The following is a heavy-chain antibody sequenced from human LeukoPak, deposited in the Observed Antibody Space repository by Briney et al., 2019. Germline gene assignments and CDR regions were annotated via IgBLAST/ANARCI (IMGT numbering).Heavy chain of an antibody. J-gene: IGHJ5*02. CDR3: ARGLYDFWSGYSNWFDP. CDR2: IYYSGST. D-gene: IGHD3-3*01. Sequence: PSQTLSLTCTVSGGSISSGGYYWSWIRQHPGKGLEWIGYIYYSGSTYYNPSLKSRVTISVDTSKNQFSLKLSSVTAADTAVYYCARGLYDFWSGYSNWFDPWGQGTLATVSS. CDR1: GGSISSGGYY. V-gene: IGHV4-31*03.